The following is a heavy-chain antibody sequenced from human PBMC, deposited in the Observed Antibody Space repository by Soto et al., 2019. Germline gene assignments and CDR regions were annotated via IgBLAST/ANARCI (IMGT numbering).Heavy chain of an antibody. V-gene: IGHV3-30*18. CDR1: EFTFSSYG. J-gene: IGHJ4*02. D-gene: IGHD3-22*01. CDR2: ISYDGSKK. Sequence: QVQLVESGGGVVQPGRSLTLSCAASEFTFSSYGIHWVRQAPGKGLEWVAVISYDGSKKQYADSVKGRVTISRDNSKNXLHRQMNSLRAEDTAVYYCAKDTYYHDTTGYYVFDYWGQGTLVTVSS. CDR3: AKDTYYHDTTGYYVFDY.